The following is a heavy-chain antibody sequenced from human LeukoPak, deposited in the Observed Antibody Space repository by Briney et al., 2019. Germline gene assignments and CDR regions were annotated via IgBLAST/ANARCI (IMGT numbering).Heavy chain of an antibody. V-gene: IGHV3-49*04. CDR3: TRPARVFSYYDILTGYFPGLDY. J-gene: IGHJ4*02. CDR2: IRSKAYGGTT. Sequence: GGSLRLSCTASGFTFGGYAMSWVRQAPGKGLEWVGFIRSKAYGGTTEYAASVKGRFTISRDDSKSIAYLQMNSLKTEDTAVYYCTRPARVFSYYDILTGYFPGLDYWGQGTLVTVSS. CDR1: GFTFGGYA. D-gene: IGHD3-9*01.